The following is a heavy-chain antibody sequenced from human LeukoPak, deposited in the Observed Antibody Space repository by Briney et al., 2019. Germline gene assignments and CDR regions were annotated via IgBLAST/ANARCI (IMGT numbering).Heavy chain of an antibody. CDR1: GGSINYFY. CDR3: ARLPCTRARCSRRLAFDF. CDR2: IYYSGST. Sequence: SETLSLTCTVSGGSINYFYWSWLRQPPGKGLEWIGYIYYSGSTNYNPSLKSQLDISIDTSKNQFSLKLTSVTAADTALYYCARLPCTRARCSRRLAFDFLGQGTLVTVSS. J-gene: IGHJ4*02. V-gene: IGHV4-59*08. D-gene: IGHD2-8*01.